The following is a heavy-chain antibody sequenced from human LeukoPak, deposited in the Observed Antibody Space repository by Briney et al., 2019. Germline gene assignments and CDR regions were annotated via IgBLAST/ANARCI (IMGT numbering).Heavy chain of an antibody. CDR3: ARDHSSSWYDAFDI. CDR2: IYTSGST. J-gene: IGHJ3*02. Sequence: PSETLSLTCTVSGGSISSSSYYWGWIRQPPGKGLEWIGSIYTSGSTNYNPSLKSRVTMSVDTSKNQFSLKLSSVTAADTAVYYCARDHSSSWYDAFDIWGQGTMVTVSS. CDR1: GGSISSSSYY. V-gene: IGHV4-39*07. D-gene: IGHD6-13*01.